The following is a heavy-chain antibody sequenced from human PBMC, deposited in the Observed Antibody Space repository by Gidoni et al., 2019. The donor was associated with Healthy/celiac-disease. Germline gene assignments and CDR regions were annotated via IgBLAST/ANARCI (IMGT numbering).Heavy chain of an antibody. CDR2: IYHSGST. D-gene: IGHD3-10*01. CDR3: AKLWFREEDAFDI. J-gene: IGHJ3*02. Sequence: QVQLQESGPGMVKHSGILPLTCAVSGGPISSSIWWGWVRQPAGKGLGWIGEIYHSGSTNYNVSLKSRVTISVDKSKNQFSLKLSSVTAADTAVYYCAKLWFREEDAFDIWGQGTMVTVSS. V-gene: IGHV4-4*02. CDR1: GGPISSSIW.